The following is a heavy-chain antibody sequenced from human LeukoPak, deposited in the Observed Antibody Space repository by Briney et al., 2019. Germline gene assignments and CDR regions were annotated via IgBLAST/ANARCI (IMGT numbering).Heavy chain of an antibody. CDR2: IGSSGGST. J-gene: IGHJ4*02. Sequence: RTGGSLRLSCAASGFSFGKYAMSWVRQAPGKGLEWVSGIGSSGGSTFYADSVKGRFTISRDNSKNTLYLQMNSLRAEDTAVYYCARVDTAVLTGFDYWGQGTLVTVSS. CDR3: ARVDTAVLTGFDY. CDR1: GFSFGKYA. D-gene: IGHD5-18*01. V-gene: IGHV3-23*01.